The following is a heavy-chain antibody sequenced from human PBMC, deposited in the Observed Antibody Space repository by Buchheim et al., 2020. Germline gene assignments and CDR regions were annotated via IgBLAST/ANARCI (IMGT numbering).Heavy chain of an antibody. Sequence: QVQLVESGGGVVQPGRSLRLSCAASGFTFSSYGVHWVRQAPGKGLEWVAFISYDGRVKYYTDSVTGRFTISRDNSKKTLYLQMNSLRGEDTAVYYCTRGAPGDGYNFDYWGQGTL. D-gene: IGHD5-24*01. J-gene: IGHJ4*02. V-gene: IGHV3-30*04. CDR3: TRGAPGDGYNFDY. CDR2: ISYDGRVK. CDR1: GFTFSSYG.